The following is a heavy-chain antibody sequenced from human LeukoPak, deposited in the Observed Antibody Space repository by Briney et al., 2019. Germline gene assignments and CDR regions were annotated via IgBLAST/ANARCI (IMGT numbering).Heavy chain of an antibody. J-gene: IGHJ5*02. CDR1: GFTFSSYG. CDR3: AKDPDSGSWQISNWLTGSNWFDP. Sequence: GGSLRLSCAASGFTFSSYGMHWVRQAPGKGLEWVAVISYDGSNKYYADSVKGRFTISRDNSKNTLYLQMNSLRAEDTAVYYCAKDPDSGSWQISNWLTGSNWFDPWGQGTLVTVSS. V-gene: IGHV3-30*18. CDR2: ISYDGSNK. D-gene: IGHD6-13*01.